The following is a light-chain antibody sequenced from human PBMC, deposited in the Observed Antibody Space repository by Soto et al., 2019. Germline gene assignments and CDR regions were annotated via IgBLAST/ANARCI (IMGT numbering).Light chain of an antibody. CDR1: SSDVGGYNY. Sequence: QSALTQPASVSGSPGQSITISCTGTSSDVGGYNYVSWYQQHPGKAPKLMIYDVNNRPSGVSNRFSGSKSGNTASLTISGLKAEDEADYYCSSYTSSNTLVFGTGTKVTVL. J-gene: IGLJ1*01. V-gene: IGLV2-14*01. CDR2: DVN. CDR3: SSYTSSNTLV.